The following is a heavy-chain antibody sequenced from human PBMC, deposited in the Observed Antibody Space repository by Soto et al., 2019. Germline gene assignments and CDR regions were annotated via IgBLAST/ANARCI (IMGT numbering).Heavy chain of an antibody. CDR1: GDIVSSNSAA. J-gene: IGHJ6*02. V-gene: IGHV6-1*01. CDR3: AWEGGGSTWYLSGDRYYFYGMDV. D-gene: IGHD6-13*01. CDR2: TYYRSKWYN. Sequence: SQTLSLTCAISGDIVSSNSAAWNWIRQSPSRGLEWLGRTYYRSKWYNDYAVSVNSRITINPDTSKNQFSLQLNSVTPEDTAVYYCAWEGGGSTWYLSGDRYYFYGMDVWGQGTTVTVSS.